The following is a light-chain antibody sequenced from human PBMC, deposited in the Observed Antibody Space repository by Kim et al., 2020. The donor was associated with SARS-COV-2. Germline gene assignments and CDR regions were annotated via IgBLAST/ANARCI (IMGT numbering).Light chain of an antibody. CDR2: DAF. CDR3: QQRGNWPLT. V-gene: IGKV3-11*01. J-gene: IGKJ1*01. Sequence: LSPEEGATLSCRASQSVGNSFAWYQQKPGQPPRLLIYDAFSRATGIPARFSASGSGTDFTLTISSLEPEDFAVYYCQQRGNWPLTFGQGTKVDIK. CDR1: QSVGNS.